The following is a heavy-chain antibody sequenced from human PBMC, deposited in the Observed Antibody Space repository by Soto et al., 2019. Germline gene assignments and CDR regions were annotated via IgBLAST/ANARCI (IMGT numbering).Heavy chain of an antibody. V-gene: IGHV4-59*08. CDR3: ARHREYQLLSPRGGYYYYYYMDV. CDR1: GGSISSYY. Sequence: SETLSLTCTVSGGSISSYYWSWIRQPPGKGLEWIGYIYYSGSTNYNPSLKSRVTISVDTSKNQFSLKLISVTAADTAVYYCARHREYQLLSPRGGYYYYYYMDVWGKGTTVTVSS. D-gene: IGHD2-2*01. J-gene: IGHJ6*03. CDR2: IYYSGST.